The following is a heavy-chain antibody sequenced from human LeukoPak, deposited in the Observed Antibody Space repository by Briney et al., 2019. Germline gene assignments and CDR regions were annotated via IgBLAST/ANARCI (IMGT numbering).Heavy chain of an antibody. V-gene: IGHV7-4-1*02. CDR3: ARVAGYTTDWYGGGDDY. CDR2: INIETGNP. J-gene: IGHJ4*02. Sequence: ASVKVSCKASGYTFISYALSGVRQAPGQGLEWMGWINIETGNPTYAQGFTGRFVFSLDTSVSTAYLQISSLKAEDTAVYYCARVAGYTTDWYGGGDDYWGQGTLVTVSS. D-gene: IGHD6-19*01. CDR1: GYTFISYA.